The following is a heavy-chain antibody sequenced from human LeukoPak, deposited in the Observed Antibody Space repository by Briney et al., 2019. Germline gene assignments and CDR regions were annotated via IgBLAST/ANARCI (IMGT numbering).Heavy chain of an antibody. CDR1: GGSISSYY. V-gene: IGHV4-59*01. D-gene: IGHD4-11*01. CDR3: ARASYSNYGRPYDY. Sequence: PSETLSLTCTVSGGSISSYYWSWIRQPPGKGLEWIGYIYYSGSTNYNPSLKSRVTISVDTSKNQFSLKLSSVTAADTAVYYCARASYSNYGRPYDYWGQGTLVTVSS. CDR2: IYYSGST. J-gene: IGHJ4*02.